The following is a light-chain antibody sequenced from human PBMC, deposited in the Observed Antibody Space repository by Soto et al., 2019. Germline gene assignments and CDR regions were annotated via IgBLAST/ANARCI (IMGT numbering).Light chain of an antibody. Sequence: QSALTQPASVSGSPGQSITISCTGTSSDVGNYNLVSWYQQHPGRAPKLIIYEANERPSGVSDRFSGSKSGITASLTISGLQPEDEADYYFCSYAGSNTYVLFGGGTQLTVL. J-gene: IGLJ2*01. CDR3: CSYAGSNTYVL. CDR2: EAN. CDR1: SSDVGNYNL. V-gene: IGLV2-23*01.